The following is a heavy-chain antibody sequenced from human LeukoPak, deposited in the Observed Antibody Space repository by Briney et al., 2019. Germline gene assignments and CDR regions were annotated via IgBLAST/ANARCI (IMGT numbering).Heavy chain of an antibody. CDR1: GFTFSSSL. CDR2: VKQDGGEK. J-gene: IGHJ3*02. D-gene: IGHD3-22*01. V-gene: IGHV3-7*05. Sequence: GGSLRLSGAASGFTFSSSLMNWVRQAPGKGLEWVANVKQDGGEKYYVDSVKGRFTISRDNAKNSLYLQMNSLRAEDTAVYYCSREEGGYYDTSEGFDIWGQGTMVTVSS. CDR3: SREEGGYYDTSEGFDI.